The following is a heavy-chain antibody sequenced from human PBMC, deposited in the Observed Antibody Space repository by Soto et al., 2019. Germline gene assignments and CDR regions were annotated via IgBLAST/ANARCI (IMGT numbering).Heavy chain of an antibody. Sequence: ASVKVSCKASGYTFTSYAMHWVRQAPGQRLEWMGWINAGNGNTKYSQKFQGRVTITRDTSASTAYMELSSLRSEDTAVYYCARCVYGLEYYYYGMDVWGQGTTVTSP. CDR3: ARCVYGLEYYYYGMDV. J-gene: IGHJ6*02. CDR1: GYTFTSYA. V-gene: IGHV1-3*01. D-gene: IGHD1-1*01. CDR2: INAGNGNT.